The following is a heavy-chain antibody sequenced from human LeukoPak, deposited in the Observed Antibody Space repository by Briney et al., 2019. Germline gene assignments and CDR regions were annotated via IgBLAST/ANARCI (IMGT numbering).Heavy chain of an antibody. CDR3: ARGPGDFWSGYQMDY. CDR2: IYHSGST. Sequence: SETLSLTCAVSGYSISSGYYWGWIRQPPGKGQEWIGSIYHSGSTYYNPSLKSRVTISVDTSKNQFSLKLSSVTAADTAVYYCARGPGDFWSGYQMDYWGQGTLVTVSS. CDR1: GYSISSGYY. J-gene: IGHJ4*02. D-gene: IGHD3-3*01. V-gene: IGHV4-38-2*01.